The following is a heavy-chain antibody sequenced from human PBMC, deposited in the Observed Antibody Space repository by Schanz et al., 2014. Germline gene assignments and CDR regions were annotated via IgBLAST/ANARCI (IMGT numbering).Heavy chain of an antibody. J-gene: IGHJ4*02. V-gene: IGHV1-8*02. CDR1: GYTFTSYG. Sequence: QLVQSGSEFRKPGASVKVSCKASGYTFTSYGISWVRQAPGQGLEWLGWMNPNSGNPGFAQKFRGRVTMTRNTSMSTAYIELRILTSEDTAVYYCARGRAFDYWGQGTLXTVSS. CDR2: MNPNSGNP. CDR3: ARGRAFDY.